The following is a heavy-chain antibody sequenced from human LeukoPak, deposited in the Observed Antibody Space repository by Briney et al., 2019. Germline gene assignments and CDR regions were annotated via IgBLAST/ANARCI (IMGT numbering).Heavy chain of an antibody. CDR1: GFTFSSYG. Sequence: GGSLRLSCAASGFTFSSYGTHWVRQAPGKGLEWVAFIRYDGSNKYYADSVKGRFTISRDNSKNTLYLQMNSLRAEDTAVYYCARDAVWGYYDSSGYYPLDYWGQGTLVTVSS. CDR2: IRYDGSNK. J-gene: IGHJ4*02. CDR3: ARDAVWGYYDSSGYYPLDY. V-gene: IGHV3-30*02. D-gene: IGHD3-22*01.